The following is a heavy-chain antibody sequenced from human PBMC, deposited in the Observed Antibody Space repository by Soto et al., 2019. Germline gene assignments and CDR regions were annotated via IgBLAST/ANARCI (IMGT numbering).Heavy chain of an antibody. D-gene: IGHD2-2*01. CDR2: LGGSADA. Sequence: EVQLLESGGGLIQPGGSLRLSCAASRFTLSSYVVNWVRQPPGKGLEWVSSLGGSADAYYPDSVKGRFTISGDKSKNTVYLQMNSLRVEDTAVYYCATSGHCGSFKCASFDMWGQGTMVTVSS. CDR3: ATSGHCGSFKCASFDM. V-gene: IGHV3-23*01. CDR1: RFTLSSYV. J-gene: IGHJ3*02.